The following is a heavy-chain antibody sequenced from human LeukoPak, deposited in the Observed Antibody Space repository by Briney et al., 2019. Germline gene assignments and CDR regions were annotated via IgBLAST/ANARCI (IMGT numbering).Heavy chain of an antibody. J-gene: IGHJ4*02. CDR2: INPHSGGT. Sequence: ASVTVSFKASGYTFTVYYMHGVRQARGQGGEWMGWINPHSGGTNYAQKFQGTVTMTRHTSISTAYMELSSLRSDDTAVYYCARAIVVVPAALVGYWGQGTLVTVSS. D-gene: IGHD2-2*01. CDR3: ARAIVVVPAALVGY. CDR1: GYTFTVYY. V-gene: IGHV1-2*02.